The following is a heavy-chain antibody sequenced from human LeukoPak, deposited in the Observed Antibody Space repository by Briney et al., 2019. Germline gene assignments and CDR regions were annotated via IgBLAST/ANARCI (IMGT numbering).Heavy chain of an antibody. J-gene: IGHJ6*03. Sequence: PSETLSLTCTVSGGSISTSSYYWGWIRQPPGKGLGWIGSIYYSGCIYYNPSLKSRVTISVDTSKNQFSLKLSSVTAADTAVYYCARGASSSSGGYYYYYMDVWGKGTTVTVSS. V-gene: IGHV4-39*07. CDR1: GGSISTSSYY. D-gene: IGHD6-6*01. CDR3: ARGASSSSGGYYYYYMDV. CDR2: IYYSGCI.